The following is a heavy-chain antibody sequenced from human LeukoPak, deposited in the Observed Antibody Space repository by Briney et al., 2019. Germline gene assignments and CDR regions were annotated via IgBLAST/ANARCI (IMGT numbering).Heavy chain of an antibody. Sequence: PSETLSLTCAVYGGSFSGYYWSWIRQPPGKGLEWIGYIYYSGSTNYNPSLKSRVTISVDTSKNQFSLKLSSVTAADTAVYYCARLIVVGQQTEDAFDIWGQGTMVTVSS. CDR3: ARLIVVGQQTEDAFDI. CDR1: GGSFSGYY. D-gene: IGHD6-13*01. V-gene: IGHV4-59*08. J-gene: IGHJ3*02. CDR2: IYYSGST.